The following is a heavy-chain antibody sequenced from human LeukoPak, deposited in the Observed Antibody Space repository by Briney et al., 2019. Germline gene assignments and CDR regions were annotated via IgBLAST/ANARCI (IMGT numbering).Heavy chain of an antibody. V-gene: IGHV3-23*01. CDR3: AKDARATVTHWYFDL. CDR2: ISGSGGNT. J-gene: IGHJ2*01. Sequence: GGSLRLSCAASGFTFSSYAMSWVRQAPGKELEWVSGISGSGGNTYYADSVKGRFTISRDNSKNTLYLQMNSLRVKDTAVYYCAKDARATVTHWYFDLWGRGTLVTVSS. CDR1: GFTFSSYA. D-gene: IGHD4-17*01.